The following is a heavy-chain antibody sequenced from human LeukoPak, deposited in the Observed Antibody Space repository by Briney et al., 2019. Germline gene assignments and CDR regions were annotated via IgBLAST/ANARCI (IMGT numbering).Heavy chain of an antibody. CDR1: GYTFTSYG. J-gene: IGHJ6*02. Sequence: ASVKVSCKASGYTFTSYGISWVRQAPGQGLEWMGWISAYNGNTNYAQKFQGRVTMTRNTSISTAYMELSSLRSEDTAVYYCARGPTYYDFWSGYYFGYYYYGMDVWGQGTTVTVSS. CDR3: ARGPTYYDFWSGYYFGYYYYGMDV. CDR2: ISAYNGNT. D-gene: IGHD3-3*01. V-gene: IGHV1-18*01.